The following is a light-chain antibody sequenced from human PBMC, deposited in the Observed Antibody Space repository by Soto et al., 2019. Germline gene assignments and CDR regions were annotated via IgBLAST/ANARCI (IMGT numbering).Light chain of an antibody. V-gene: IGKV3-15*01. J-gene: IGKJ4*01. CDR3: QQRDDWSSVT. CDR2: GAS. Sequence: EIVMTQSPATLSVSPGERATLSCRASQSVTTNLAWYQQKAGQAPRLLIYGASTRATGIPARFSGSGSETEFTLTISSLEPEDFAVYYCQQRDDWSSVTFGGGTRVEIK. CDR1: QSVTTN.